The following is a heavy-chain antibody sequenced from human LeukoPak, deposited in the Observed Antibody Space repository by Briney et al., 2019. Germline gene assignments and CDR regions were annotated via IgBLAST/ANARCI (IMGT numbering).Heavy chain of an antibody. Sequence: GASVKVSFKASGGTFSSYAISWVRQAPGQGLEWMGGIIPIFGTANYAQKFQGRVTITTDESTSTAYMELSSLRSEDTAVYYCARDKHDAFDIWGQGTMVTVSS. V-gene: IGHV1-69*05. CDR3: ARDKHDAFDI. CDR1: GGTFSSYA. CDR2: IIPIFGTA. J-gene: IGHJ3*02.